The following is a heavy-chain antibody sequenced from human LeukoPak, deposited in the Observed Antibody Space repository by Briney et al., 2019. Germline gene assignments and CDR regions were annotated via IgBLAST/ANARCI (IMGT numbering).Heavy chain of an antibody. CDR2: ISAYNGNT. J-gene: IGHJ6*02. Sequence: ASVKVSCKASGYTFTSYGISWVRQAPGQGLEWMGWISAYNGNTNYAQKLQGRVTMTTDTSTSTAYMELRSLRSDDTAVYYCARDDYGSGSYYLYYYYGMDVWGQGTTVTVSS. V-gene: IGHV1-18*01. CDR3: ARDDYGSGSYYLYYYYGMDV. CDR1: GYTFTSYG. D-gene: IGHD3-10*01.